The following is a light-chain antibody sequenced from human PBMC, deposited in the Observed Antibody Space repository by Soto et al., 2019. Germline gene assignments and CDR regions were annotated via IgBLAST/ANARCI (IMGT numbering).Light chain of an antibody. CDR2: AAS. Sequence: IQMTQSPSSLSASVGDRVTITCRASQSISSYLNWYQQKPGKAPKLLIYAASSLQSGVPSRFSGSGSGTDSTLTISSLQPEDFATYYCQQSYSTPLITFGQGTRLEIK. CDR3: QQSYSTPLIT. CDR1: QSISSY. V-gene: IGKV1-39*01. J-gene: IGKJ5*01.